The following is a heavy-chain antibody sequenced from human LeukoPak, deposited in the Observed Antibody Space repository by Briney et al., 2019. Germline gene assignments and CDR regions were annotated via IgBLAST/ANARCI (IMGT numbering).Heavy chain of an antibody. J-gene: IGHJ4*02. Sequence: PGGSLRLSCAASGFTFSSYWMNWVRQAPGKGLVWVSRINPDGSSTNYADSVKGRFTISRDNAKNTLYLQMNSLRAEDTAVYYCARDGCGGDCYLADYWGQGTLVTVSS. D-gene: IGHD2-21*02. V-gene: IGHV3-74*01. CDR3: ARDGCGGDCYLADY. CDR2: INPDGSST. CDR1: GFTFSSYW.